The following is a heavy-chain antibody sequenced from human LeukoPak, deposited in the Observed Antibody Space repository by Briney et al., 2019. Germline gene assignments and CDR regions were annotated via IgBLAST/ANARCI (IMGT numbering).Heavy chain of an antibody. CDR1: GFTFSSYS. J-gene: IGHJ4*02. Sequence: GGSLRLSCAASGFTFSSYSMNWVRQAPEKGLEWVSSISSSSSYIYYADSVKGRFTISRDNAKNSLYLQMNSLRAEDTAVYYCSRVGPDITMVRGAGDYWGQGTLVTVSS. CDR3: SRVGPDITMVRGAGDY. V-gene: IGHV3-21*01. D-gene: IGHD3-10*01. CDR2: ISSSSSYI.